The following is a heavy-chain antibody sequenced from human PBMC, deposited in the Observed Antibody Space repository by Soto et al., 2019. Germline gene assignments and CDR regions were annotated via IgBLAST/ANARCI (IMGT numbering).Heavy chain of an antibody. CDR1: VGSTLSHN. D-gene: IGHD3-16*01. Sequence: SETLSLTGISSVGSTLSHNWGWFRQPPGRGLEYIGYIYYSGSTNYNPSLKSRVTISVDMSREQFSLKLTSVTAADTAVYYCARGHNLGGSTFDIWGQGTSVTVSS. CDR3: ARGHNLGGSTFDI. J-gene: IGHJ3*02. V-gene: IGHV4-59*11. CDR2: IYYSGST.